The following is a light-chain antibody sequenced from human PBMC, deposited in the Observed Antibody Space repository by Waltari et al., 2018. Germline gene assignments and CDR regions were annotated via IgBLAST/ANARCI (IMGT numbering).Light chain of an antibody. CDR2: KAS. CDR3: QHYNSYSSWT. V-gene: IGKV1-5*03. Sequence: DIQMTQSPSTMSASVGDRVTITCRASQGVGRWLAWYQQKAGKAPRCLISKASNLESGVPARFSGSGSGTEFTLTISSLQPDDFATYYCQHYNSYSSWTFGQGTKVEI. J-gene: IGKJ1*01. CDR1: QGVGRW.